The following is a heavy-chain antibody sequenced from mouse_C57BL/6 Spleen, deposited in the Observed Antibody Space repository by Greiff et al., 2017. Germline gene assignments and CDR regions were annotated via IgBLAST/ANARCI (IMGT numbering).Heavy chain of an antibody. V-gene: IGHV1-64*01. CDR3: ARSRYGSSYGYFDV. D-gene: IGHD1-1*01. CDR2: IHPNSGST. J-gene: IGHJ1*03. Sequence: QVQLQQPGAELVKPGASVKLSCKASGYTFTSYWMHWVKQRPGQGLEWIGMIHPNSGSTNYNEKFKSKATLTVDTSSSTAYMQLSSLTSEDSAVYYCARSRYGSSYGYFDVWGTGTTVTVSS. CDR1: GYTFTSYW.